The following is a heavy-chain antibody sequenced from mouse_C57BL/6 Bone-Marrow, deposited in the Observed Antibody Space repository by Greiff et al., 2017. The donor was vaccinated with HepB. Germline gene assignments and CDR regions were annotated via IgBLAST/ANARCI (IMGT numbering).Heavy chain of an antibody. CDR3: ARMRLRRDWYFDV. CDR1: GFTFSDYG. Sequence: EVNLVESGGGLVKPGGSLKLSCAASGFTFSDYGMHWVRQAPEKGLEWVAYISSGSSTIYYADTVKGRFTISRDNAKNTLFLQMTSLRSEDTAMYYCARMRLRRDWYFDVWGTGTTVTVSS. J-gene: IGHJ1*03. V-gene: IGHV5-17*01. CDR2: ISSGSSTI. D-gene: IGHD2-4*01.